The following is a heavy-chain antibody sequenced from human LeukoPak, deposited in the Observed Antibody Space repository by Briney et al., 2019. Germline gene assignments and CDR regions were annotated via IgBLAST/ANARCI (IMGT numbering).Heavy chain of an antibody. J-gene: IGHJ4*02. V-gene: IGHV4-34*01. D-gene: IGHD2/OR15-2a*01. CDR1: GGSFSGYY. CDR2: INHSGST. CDR3: AETTSHGPTTDY. Sequence: SETLSLTCAVYGGSFSGYYWSWIRQPPGKGLEWIGEINHSGSTNYNPSLKSRVTISVDTSKNQFSLKLSSVTAADTAVYYCAETTSHGPTTDYWGQGTLVTVSS.